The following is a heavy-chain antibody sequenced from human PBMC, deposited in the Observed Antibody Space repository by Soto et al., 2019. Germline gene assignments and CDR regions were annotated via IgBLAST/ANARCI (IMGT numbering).Heavy chain of an antibody. J-gene: IGHJ4*02. V-gene: IGHV3-23*01. Sequence: EVQLLESGGGLVQPGGSLRLSCAASGFTFSSYAMSWVRQAPGTGLEWVSAISGSGANTYYADSVKGRFTISRDNSKNTLYLQMNSLRAEDSAMYYCVSERSGYSYADSWGQGTLVTVSS. D-gene: IGHD5-18*01. CDR3: VSERSGYSYADS. CDR1: GFTFSSYA. CDR2: ISGSGANT.